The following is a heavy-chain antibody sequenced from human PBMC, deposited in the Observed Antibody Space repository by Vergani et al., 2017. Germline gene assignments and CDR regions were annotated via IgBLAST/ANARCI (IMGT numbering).Heavy chain of an antibody. J-gene: IGHJ4*02. CDR2: IIPIFGTA. CDR3: ARANPEDYGDYAMGDY. Sequence: QVQLVQSGAEVKKPGASVKVSCKASGGTFSSYAISWVRQAPGQGLEWMGGIIPIFGTANYAQKFQGRVTITADKSTSTAYMELSSLRSEDTAVYDCARANPEDYGDYAMGDYWGQGTLVTVSS. D-gene: IGHD4-17*01. CDR1: GGTFSSYA. V-gene: IGHV1-69*06.